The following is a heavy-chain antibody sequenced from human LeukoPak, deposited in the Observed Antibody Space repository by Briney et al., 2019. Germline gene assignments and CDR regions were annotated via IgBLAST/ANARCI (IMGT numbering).Heavy chain of an antibody. Sequence: GGSLRLSCAASGFTFDDYAMSWVRQAPGKGLEWVSGIIWNGGSTGYADSVKGRFTISRDNAKNSLYLQMNSLKTEDTAVYYCTGQGIVGTTQIFDCWGQGTLVTVSS. CDR3: TGQGIVGTTQIFDC. J-gene: IGHJ4*02. D-gene: IGHD1-26*01. V-gene: IGHV3-20*04. CDR2: IIWNGGST. CDR1: GFTFDDYA.